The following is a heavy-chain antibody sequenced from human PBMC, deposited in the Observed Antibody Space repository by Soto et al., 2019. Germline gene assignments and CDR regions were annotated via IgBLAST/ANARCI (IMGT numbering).Heavy chain of an antibody. CDR1: GYTFTTYG. CDR3: AGEKRYGSGTELDY. CDR2: INAYNGKT. D-gene: IGHD3-10*01. J-gene: IGHJ4*02. V-gene: IGHV1-18*04. Sequence: QVQLVQSGVEVKKPGASVNISCRTSGYTFTTYGFTWVRQAPGQGLEWIGWINAYNGKTGYAQNFQGRVTLTKDTETNTAYMELKTLTHDDTALYYCAGEKRYGSGTELDYWGQGSLVTVSS.